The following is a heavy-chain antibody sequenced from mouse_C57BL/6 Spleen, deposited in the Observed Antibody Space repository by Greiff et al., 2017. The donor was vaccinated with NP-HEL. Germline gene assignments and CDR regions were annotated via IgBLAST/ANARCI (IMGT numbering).Heavy chain of an antibody. D-gene: IGHD1-1*01. J-gene: IGHJ4*01. CDR2: INPSTGGT. Sequence: DVKLQESGPELVKPGASVKISCKASGYSFTGYYMNWVKQSPEKSLEWIGEINPSTGGTTYNQKFKAKATLTVDKSSSTAYMQLKSLTSEDSAVYYCAIITTVVAKGSMDYWGQGTSVTVSS. CDR1: GYSFTGYY. V-gene: IGHV1-42*01. CDR3: AIITTVVAKGSMDY.